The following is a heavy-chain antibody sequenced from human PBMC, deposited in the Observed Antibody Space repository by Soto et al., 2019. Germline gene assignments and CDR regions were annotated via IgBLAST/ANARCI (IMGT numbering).Heavy chain of an antibody. CDR1: GFTFSSYS. V-gene: IGHV3-48*02. Sequence: GGSLRLSCAASGFTFSSYSMNWVRQSPGKGLEWVSYISSSSSTIYYADSVNGRFTISRDNAKNSLYLQMNSLRDEDTAVYYCAREGVVAATYYNYYYGMDVWGQGTTVTVSS. D-gene: IGHD2-15*01. CDR3: AREGVVAATYYNYYYGMDV. CDR2: ISSSSSTI. J-gene: IGHJ6*02.